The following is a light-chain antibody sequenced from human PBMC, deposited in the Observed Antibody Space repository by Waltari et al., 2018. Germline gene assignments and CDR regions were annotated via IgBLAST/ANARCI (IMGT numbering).Light chain of an antibody. CDR1: QSISNY. CDR3: QQSYKAPYT. CDR2: AAS. J-gene: IGKJ2*01. Sequence: DIQMTQSPSSLSASVGDRVTITCRASQSISNYLNWYQQKPGKAPKLLIYAASTLQSGVPSRFSGSGSGTDFTLTISSLQLEDLATYYCQQSYKAPYTFGQGTNVEIK. V-gene: IGKV1-39*01.